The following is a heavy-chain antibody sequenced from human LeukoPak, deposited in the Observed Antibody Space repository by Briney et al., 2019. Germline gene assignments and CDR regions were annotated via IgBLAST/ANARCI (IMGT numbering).Heavy chain of an antibody. D-gene: IGHD3-22*01. J-gene: IGHJ4*02. Sequence: AGGSLRLSCAASGFAFDDYGMSWVRQAPGKGLEWVSGINWNGGSTAYADSVKGRFTISRDNAKNSLYLQMSSLRAEDTALYYCARDYDSGGYCYGGGAYWGQGTLVTVSS. CDR1: GFAFDDYG. V-gene: IGHV3-20*04. CDR3: ARDYDSGGYCYGGGAY. CDR2: INWNGGST.